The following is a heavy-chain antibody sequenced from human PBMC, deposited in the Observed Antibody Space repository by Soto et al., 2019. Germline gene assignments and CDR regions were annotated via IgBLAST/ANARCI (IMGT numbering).Heavy chain of an antibody. CDR3: ASLSCLRSGAIFHPFDV. Sequence: ASETLSLTCAVHGGSFSGYYWDWIRQPPGKGLEWIGEVNHGGTSNYNPSLKSRAIISVDTSKNQFSLKLTSVTAEDTALYFFASLSCLRSGAIFHPFDVLGQGTTVT. V-gene: IGHV4-34*01. D-gene: IGHD3-10*01. CDR2: VNHGGTS. CDR1: GGSFSGYY. J-gene: IGHJ3*01.